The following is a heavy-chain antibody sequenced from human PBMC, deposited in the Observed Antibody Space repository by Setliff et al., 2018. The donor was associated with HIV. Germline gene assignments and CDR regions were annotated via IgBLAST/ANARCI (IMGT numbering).Heavy chain of an antibody. Sequence: KPSESLSLTCAVSGGSFSAYYWGWIRQPPGKGLEWIGEINHSGSTNYNPSLKSRVTISVDTSKNQFSLKLSSVTAADTAVYYCARGGRSLAAQTWFDPWGQGTLVTVSS. CDR1: GGSFSAYY. CDR2: INHSGST. CDR3: ARGGRSLAAQTWFDP. D-gene: IGHD6-6*01. J-gene: IGHJ5*02. V-gene: IGHV4-34*01.